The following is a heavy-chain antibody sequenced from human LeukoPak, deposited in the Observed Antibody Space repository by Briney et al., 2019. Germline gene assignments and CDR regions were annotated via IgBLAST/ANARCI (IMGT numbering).Heavy chain of an antibody. CDR2: ISTYSGNT. J-gene: IGHJ4*02. CDR1: GYTFTSYG. D-gene: IGHD1-26*01. V-gene: IGHV1-18*01. Sequence: ASVKVSCKASGYTFTSYGISWVRQTPGQGLEWVGWISTYSGNTKYAQKFQGRVTMTTDTSTSTAYMELRSLRSDDTAVYFCATDTTGGNYCDNWGQGSLVTVSS. CDR3: ATDTTGGNYCDN.